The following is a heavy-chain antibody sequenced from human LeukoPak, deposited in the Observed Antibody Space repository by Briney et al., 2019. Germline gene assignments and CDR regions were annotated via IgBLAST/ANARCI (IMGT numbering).Heavy chain of an antibody. CDR3: ASRTSTVGYS. J-gene: IGHJ4*02. V-gene: IGHV4-34*01. CDR1: RGSFSGYY. D-gene: IGHD2-21*02. Sequence: PSETLSLTCAVFRGSFSGYYWSWMRQSPGKGLEWIGEINHSGSTNYNPSLKSRATISLDTSKNQLSLNLSSVTAADTAIYYCASRTSTVGYSWGQGSPVTVSS. CDR2: INHSGST.